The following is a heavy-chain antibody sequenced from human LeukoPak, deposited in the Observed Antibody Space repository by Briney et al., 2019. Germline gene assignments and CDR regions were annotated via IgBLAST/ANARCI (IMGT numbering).Heavy chain of an antibody. CDR1: GFTFSSYS. CDR2: ISSSGSTI. CDR3: ARAGDYDPAFDY. D-gene: IGHD3-3*01. J-gene: IGHJ4*02. Sequence: GGSLRLSCAASGFTFSSYSMNWVRQAPGKGLEWVSYISSSGSTIYYADSVKGRFTISRDNAKNSLYLQMNSLRAEDTAVYYCARAGDYDPAFDYWGQGTLVTVSS. V-gene: IGHV3-48*04.